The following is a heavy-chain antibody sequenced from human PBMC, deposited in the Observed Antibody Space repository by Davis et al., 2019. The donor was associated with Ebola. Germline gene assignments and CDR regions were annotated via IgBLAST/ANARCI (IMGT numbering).Heavy chain of an antibody. CDR2: ISSDGSST. D-gene: IGHD4-17*01. J-gene: IGHJ4*02. V-gene: IGHV3-74*01. Sequence: PGGSLRLSCAASEFTFSSYWMHWVRHAPGKGLVWVSRISSDGSSTSYADSVKGRFTISRDNAKNTLYLQMNSLRAEDTAVYYCARGGTTVTTPLDYWGQGTLVTVS. CDR1: EFTFSSYW. CDR3: ARGGTTVTTPLDY.